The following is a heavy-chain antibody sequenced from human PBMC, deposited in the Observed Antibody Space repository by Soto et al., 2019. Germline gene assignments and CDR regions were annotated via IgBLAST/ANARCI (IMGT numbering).Heavy chain of an antibody. Sequence: QVQLVQSGAEVKKPGSSVKVSCKASGGTFSSYAISWVRQAPGQGLEWMGGIIPIFGTANYAQKFQGRVTMTADESTSTAYRERSSLRSEDTAVYYCARAQTVAGIYYYYYGMDVWGQGTTVTVSS. J-gene: IGHJ6*02. CDR3: ARAQTVAGIYYYYYGMDV. CDR1: GGTFSSYA. V-gene: IGHV1-69*12. CDR2: IIPIFGTA. D-gene: IGHD6-19*01.